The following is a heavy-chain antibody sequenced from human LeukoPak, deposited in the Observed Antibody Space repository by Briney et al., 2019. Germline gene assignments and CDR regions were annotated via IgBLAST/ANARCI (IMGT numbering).Heavy chain of an antibody. CDR3: ARGRRVRYFDWSRLPYYFDY. D-gene: IGHD3-9*01. CDR1: GGSISSSSYY. V-gene: IGHV4-39*07. J-gene: IGHJ4*02. CDR2: INHSGST. Sequence: SETLSLTCTVSGGSISSSSYYWGWIRQPPGKGLEWIGEINHSGSTNYNPSLKSRVTISVDTSKNQFSLKLSSVTAADTAVYYCARGRRVRYFDWSRLPYYFDYWGQGTLVTVSS.